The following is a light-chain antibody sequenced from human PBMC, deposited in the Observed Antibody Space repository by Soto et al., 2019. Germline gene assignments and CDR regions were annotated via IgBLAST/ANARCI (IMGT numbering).Light chain of an antibody. CDR1: SSDVGGYNF. CDR2: EVT. Sequence: QSALTQPPSASGSPGQSVTISCTGTSSDVGGYNFVSWYQQHPGKAPKLIIYEVTQRPSGVPDRFSGSKSGNTASLAVSGLQGEDGADYYCSSYAGTNIVIFGGGTKVTVL. CDR3: SSYAGTNIVI. V-gene: IGLV2-8*01. J-gene: IGLJ2*01.